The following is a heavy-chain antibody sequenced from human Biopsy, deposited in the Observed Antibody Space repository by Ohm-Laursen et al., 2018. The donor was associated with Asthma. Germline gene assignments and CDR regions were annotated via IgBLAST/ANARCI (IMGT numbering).Heavy chain of an antibody. CDR3: ARIPRRSGSYFVDY. CDR1: GVSITSGGCC. CDR2: SHHSGTS. D-gene: IGHD3-22*01. Sequence: TLSLTCTVSGVSITSGGCCWNWIRQRPGKGLERSGYSHHSGTSYFNPSLMSRVSFSRDTSKNQFSLRLSSVTAADTAMYYCARIPRRSGSYFVDYWGQGTLVTVSS. V-gene: IGHV4-31*03. J-gene: IGHJ4*02.